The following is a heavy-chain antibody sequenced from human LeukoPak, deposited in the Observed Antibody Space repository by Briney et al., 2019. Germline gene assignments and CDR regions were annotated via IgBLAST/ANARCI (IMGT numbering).Heavy chain of an antibody. CDR3: ARGPAAVRRNWFDP. V-gene: IGHV1-2*02. J-gene: IGHJ5*02. D-gene: IGHD2-2*01. CDR1: GYTFTGYY. CDR2: INPNSGGT. Sequence: GASVKVSCKASGYTFTGYYMHWVRQAPGQGLEWMGWINPNSGGTNYAQKFQGRVTMTRDTSISTAYMELSRLRSDDTAVYYCARGPAAVRRNWFDPWGQETLVTVSS.